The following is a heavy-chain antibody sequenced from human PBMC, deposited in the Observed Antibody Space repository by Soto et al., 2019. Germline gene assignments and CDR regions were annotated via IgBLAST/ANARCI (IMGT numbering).Heavy chain of an antibody. D-gene: IGHD6-19*01. CDR3: AGNPSSGWPYPFDY. J-gene: IGHJ4*02. Sequence: PGGSLRLSCAASGLTFSSYAMHWVRQAPGKGLEWVAVISYDGSNKYYADSVKGRFTISRDNSKNTLYLQMNSLRAEDTAVYYCAGNPSSGWPYPFDYWGQGTLVTVSS. CDR2: ISYDGSNK. V-gene: IGHV3-30-3*01. CDR1: GLTFSSYA.